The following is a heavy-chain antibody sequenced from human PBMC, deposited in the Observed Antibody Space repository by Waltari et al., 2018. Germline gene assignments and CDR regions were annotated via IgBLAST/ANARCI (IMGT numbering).Heavy chain of an antibody. CDR1: GFTFSSYG. CDR3: AKDGGWELNSVY. CDR2: IRYDGSNK. J-gene: IGHJ4*02. D-gene: IGHD1-26*01. V-gene: IGHV3-30*02. Sequence: QVQLVESGGGVVQPGGSLRLSCAASGFTFSSYGMHWGRQAPGKGLEWVAFIRYDGSNKYYADSVKGRFTISRDNSKNTLYLQMNSLRAEDTAVYYCAKDGGWELNSVYWGQGTLVTVSS.